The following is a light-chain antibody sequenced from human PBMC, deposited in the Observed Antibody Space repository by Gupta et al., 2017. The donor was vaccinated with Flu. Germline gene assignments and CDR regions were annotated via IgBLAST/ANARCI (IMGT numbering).Light chain of an antibody. CDR2: LGS. Sequence: DIVMTQSPLSLPVTPGEPASISCRSSQSLRHSNGYNYLDWYLQKQGQAPQPLIYLGSNPSAGGIDQCSGSGGGTDFKLKISRGEAEDVGVYYCMQALQNLPLCTFGQGTKLDIK. V-gene: IGKV2-28*01. CDR3: MQALQNLPLCT. J-gene: IGKJ2*02. CDR1: QSLRHSNGYNY.